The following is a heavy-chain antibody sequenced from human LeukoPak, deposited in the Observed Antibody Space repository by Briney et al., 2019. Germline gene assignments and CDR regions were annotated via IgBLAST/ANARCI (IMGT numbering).Heavy chain of an antibody. D-gene: IGHD6-19*01. Sequence: GGSLRLSCGASGFTFSSYAMSWGRKSPGKGLEWVAAFSGSGVSTYYADSVKGRFTISRESPKNTLSLQINSRRAEDPAGYYCAKKKDGRGWATYFDYWGQGTLVTVSS. V-gene: IGHV3-23*01. CDR2: FSGSGVST. CDR3: AKKKDGRGWATYFDY. J-gene: IGHJ4*02. CDR1: GFTFSSYA.